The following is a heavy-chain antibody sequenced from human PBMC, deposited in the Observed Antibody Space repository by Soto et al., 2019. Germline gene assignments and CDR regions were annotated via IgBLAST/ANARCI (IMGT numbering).Heavy chain of an antibody. J-gene: IGHJ4*02. CDR3: EHRVLRTVFGLVTTTAIYFYF. V-gene: IGHV2-5*02. D-gene: IGHD3-3*01. Sequence: QIPLNESGHTLVKPTQTLTLTCTFSGVSLTNCGVCVGWILQSPVQAPKWLALIFWDDDKRYSPSLKSRLTITKDTSKNQVALTMASMAPADTATTDWEHRVLRTVFGLVTTTAIYFYFWGQGTPVAVSS. CDR1: GVSLTNCGVC. CDR2: IFWDDDK.